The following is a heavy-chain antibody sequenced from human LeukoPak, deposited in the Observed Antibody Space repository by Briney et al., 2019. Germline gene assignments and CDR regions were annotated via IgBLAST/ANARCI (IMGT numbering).Heavy chain of an antibody. D-gene: IGHD3-22*01. CDR3: ARGYYDSGDYYQAFDS. J-gene: IGHJ4*02. Sequence: GGSLRLSCAASGFTFRSYEMNWVRQTPGKGLEWISYISSSGDTIYYADSVKGRFAVSRDNGKISLYLQMNSLRVEDSAIYYCARGYYDSGDYYQAFDSWGQGILVTVSS. CDR1: GFTFRSYE. CDR2: ISSSGDTI. V-gene: IGHV3-48*03.